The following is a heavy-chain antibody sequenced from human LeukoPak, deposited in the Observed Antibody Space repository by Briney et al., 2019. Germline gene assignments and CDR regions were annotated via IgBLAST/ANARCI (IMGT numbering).Heavy chain of an antibody. J-gene: IGHJ4*02. CDR2: ITSRGSLI. CDR3: ARSSPGIDY. D-gene: IGHD2-15*01. V-gene: IGHV3-11*04. CDR1: GFTFSNYY. Sequence: PGGSLRLSCAASGFTFSNYYMAWIRQAPGKGLEWVSYITSRGSLIYYADSVKGRFTISRDNAKNSLYLQMNSLRAEDTALYYCARSSPGIDYWRQGTLVTVSS.